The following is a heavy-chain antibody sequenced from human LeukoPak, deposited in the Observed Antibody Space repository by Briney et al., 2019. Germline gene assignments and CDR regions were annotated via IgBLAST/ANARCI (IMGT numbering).Heavy chain of an antibody. CDR3: AKDKAVTTYYFDY. D-gene: IGHD4-17*01. CDR1: GFTFSSYA. Sequence: GRSLRLSCAASGFTFSSYAMSWVRQAPGKGLEWVSAISGSGGTTYYADSVKGRFTISRDNSKNALYVQMNSLIAEDTAVYYCAKDKAVTTYYFDYWGQGTLVTVSS. CDR2: ISGSGGTT. V-gene: IGHV3-23*01. J-gene: IGHJ4*02.